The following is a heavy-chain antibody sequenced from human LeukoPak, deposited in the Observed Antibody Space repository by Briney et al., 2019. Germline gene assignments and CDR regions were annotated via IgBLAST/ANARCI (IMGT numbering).Heavy chain of an antibody. J-gene: IGHJ5*02. CDR2: IYYSGST. D-gene: IGHD6-19*01. CDR3: ARKGRSTVAGTGNWFDP. CDR1: GGSISSGDYY. Sequence: SETLSLTCIVSGGSISSGDYYWSWIRQPPGKGLEWIGYIYYSGSTYYNPSLKSRVTISVDTSKNQFSLKLSSVTAADTAVYYCARKGRSTVAGTGNWFDPWGQGTLVTVSS. V-gene: IGHV4-30-4*01.